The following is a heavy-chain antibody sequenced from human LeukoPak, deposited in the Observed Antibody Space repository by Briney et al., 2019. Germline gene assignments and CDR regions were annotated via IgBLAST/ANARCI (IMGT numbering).Heavy chain of an antibody. Sequence: GGSLRLSCAASGFTFSSYGMHWVRQAPGKGLEWVAFIRYDGSNKYYADSVKGRFTISRDNSKNTLYLQMNSLRAEDTAVYYCARNLGAAGRGFAARPDYYYYGMDVWGQGTTVTVSS. CDR2: IRYDGSNK. V-gene: IGHV3-30*02. CDR3: ARNLGAAGRGFAARPDYYYYGMDV. CDR1: GFTFSSYG. J-gene: IGHJ6*02. D-gene: IGHD6-13*01.